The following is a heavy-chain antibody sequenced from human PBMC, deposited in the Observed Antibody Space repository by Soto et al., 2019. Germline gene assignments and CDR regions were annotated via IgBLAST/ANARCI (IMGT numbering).Heavy chain of an antibody. D-gene: IGHD6-13*01. CDR1: GFTFSSYA. CDR3: ARFKAGINGMDV. CDR2: ISSSSSYI. J-gene: IGHJ6*02. V-gene: IGHV3-21*01. Sequence: GGSLRLSCAASGFTFSSYAMSWVRQAPGKGLEWVSSISSSSSYIYYADSVKGRFTISRDNAKNSLYLQMNSLRAEDTAVYYCARFKAGINGMDVWGQGTTVTVSS.